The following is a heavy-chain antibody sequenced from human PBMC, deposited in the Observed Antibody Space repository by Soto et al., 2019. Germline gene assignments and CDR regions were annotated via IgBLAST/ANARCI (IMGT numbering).Heavy chain of an antibody. Sequence: SVKGSCQASGYTFTSYGISWVREAPVQGLEWMGWISAYNGNTNYSQKLQGRVTMTTDTSTSTAYMELRSLRSDDTAVYYCARVPGLLSAFDIWGQGTMVTVSS. V-gene: IGHV1-18*01. CDR3: ARVPGLLSAFDI. CDR2: ISAYNGNT. CDR1: GYTFTSYG. J-gene: IGHJ3*02. D-gene: IGHD2-15*01.